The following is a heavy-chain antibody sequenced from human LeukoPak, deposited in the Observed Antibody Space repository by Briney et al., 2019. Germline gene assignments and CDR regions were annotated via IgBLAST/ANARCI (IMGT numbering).Heavy chain of an antibody. CDR2: IKQDGSEK. J-gene: IGHJ6*02. D-gene: IGHD6-19*01. V-gene: IGHV3-7*01. Sequence: GGSLRLSCAASGFTFSSYWMSWVRQAPGKGLEWVANIKQDGSEKYYVDSVKGRFTISRDNAKNSLYLRMNSLRAEDTAVYYCARTQWLGDYGMDVRGQGTTVTVSS. CDR1: GFTFSSYW. CDR3: ARTQWLGDYGMDV.